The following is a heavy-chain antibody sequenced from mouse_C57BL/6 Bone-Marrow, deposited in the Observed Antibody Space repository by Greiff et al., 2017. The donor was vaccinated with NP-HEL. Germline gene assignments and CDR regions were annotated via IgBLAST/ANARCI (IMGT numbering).Heavy chain of an antibody. CDR2: ISDGGSYT. J-gene: IGHJ2*01. V-gene: IGHV5-4*03. CDR3: ALRRWYYFDY. Sequence: VQLKESGGGLVKPGGSLKLSCAASGFTFSSYAMSWVRQTPEKRLEWVATISDGGSYTYYPDNVKGRFTISRDNAKNNLYLQMSHLKSEDTAMYYCALRRWYYFDYWGQGTTLTVSS. CDR1: GFTFSSYA.